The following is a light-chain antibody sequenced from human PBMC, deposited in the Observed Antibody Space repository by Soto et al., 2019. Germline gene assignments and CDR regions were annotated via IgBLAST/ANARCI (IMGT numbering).Light chain of an antibody. CDR2: GAS. Sequence: EIVMTHSPATLSVSPGERATLSCRASQSVSNNLAWYQQKPGQAPRLLIYGASTRATAIPARFSGSGSGTEFTLTISSLQSEDFAVYYCQQFHNWPWTFGQGTKVEIK. CDR3: QQFHNWPWT. J-gene: IGKJ1*01. CDR1: QSVSNN. V-gene: IGKV3-15*01.